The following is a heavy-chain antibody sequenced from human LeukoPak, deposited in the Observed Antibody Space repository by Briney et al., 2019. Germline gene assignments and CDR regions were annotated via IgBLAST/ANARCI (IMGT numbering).Heavy chain of an antibody. Sequence: PGGSLRLSCAASGSTVSKNYMTWVRQAPGKGLEWVSVLYDDGSPYYAESVKGRFTISRDNSKNTLYLQMNSLRAEDTAVYYCTRLVVVTAKEDYSDFWGQGTLVTVSS. D-gene: IGHD2-21*02. CDR3: TRLVVVTAKEDYSDF. CDR2: LYDDGSP. J-gene: IGHJ4*02. CDR1: GSTVSKNY. V-gene: IGHV3-66*04.